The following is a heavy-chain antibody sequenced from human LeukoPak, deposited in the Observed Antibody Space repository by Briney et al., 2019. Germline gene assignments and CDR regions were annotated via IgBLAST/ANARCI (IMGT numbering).Heavy chain of an antibody. CDR3: ARESMTYYDFWSGYYTHSGFDY. Sequence: PGGSLRLSCAASGFTFISYGMHWVRQAPGKGLEWVAFIRYDGSNKYYADSVKGRFTISRDSAKNSLYLQMNSLRAEDTAVYYCARESMTYYDFWSGYYTHSGFDYWGQGTLVTVSS. J-gene: IGHJ4*02. D-gene: IGHD3-3*01. CDR1: GFTFISYG. CDR2: IRYDGSNK. V-gene: IGHV3-30*02.